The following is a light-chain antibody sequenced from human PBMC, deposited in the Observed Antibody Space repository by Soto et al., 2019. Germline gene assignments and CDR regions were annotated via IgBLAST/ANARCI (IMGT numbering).Light chain of an antibody. CDR2: EVT. J-gene: IGLJ2*01. CDR3: SSYTSRSSLVV. CDR1: SSDIGDYNY. Sequence: QSALTQPASVSGSPGQSITISCTGTSSDIGDYNYDSWYQQHPGKAPKLMLYEVTNRPSGVSNRFSGSKSGNTASLTISGLQAEDEADYYCSSYTSRSSLVVFGGGTKLTVL. V-gene: IGLV2-14*01.